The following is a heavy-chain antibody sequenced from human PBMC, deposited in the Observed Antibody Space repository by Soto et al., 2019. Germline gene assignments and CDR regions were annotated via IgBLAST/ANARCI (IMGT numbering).Heavy chain of an antibody. Sequence: GGSLRLSCAASGFTFDNYGMSWVRQAPGKGLEWVSGINWNGGSTSYADSVKGRFTISRDNAKNALYLQMNSLRAEDTALYHSARGPLYYNSGSPIQLPFDIWGQGTMVTVSS. CDR1: GFTFDNYG. CDR3: ARGPLYYNSGSPIQLPFDI. V-gene: IGHV3-20*01. CDR2: INWNGGST. D-gene: IGHD3-10*01. J-gene: IGHJ3*02.